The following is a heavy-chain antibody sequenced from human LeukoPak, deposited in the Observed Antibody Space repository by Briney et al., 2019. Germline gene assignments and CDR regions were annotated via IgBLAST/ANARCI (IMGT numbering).Heavy chain of an antibody. CDR3: ARVYLSQQLVPGLDY. Sequence: PGGSLRLSCSASGFSFSGYALSWVRQAPGKGLEWVSSISHNGGSTLYADSMKGRFTISRDNSKSTLYLDVSSLRAEDTAVYYCARVYLSQQLVPGLDYWGQGTLVTVSS. D-gene: IGHD6-13*01. V-gene: IGHV3-23*01. CDR2: ISHNGGST. J-gene: IGHJ4*02. CDR1: GFSFSGYA.